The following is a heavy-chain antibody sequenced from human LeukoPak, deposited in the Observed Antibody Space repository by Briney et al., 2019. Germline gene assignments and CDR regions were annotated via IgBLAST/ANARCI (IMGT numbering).Heavy chain of an antibody. CDR2: INPKTGAT. J-gene: IGHJ5*02. CDR1: GYTFTDYF. D-gene: IGHD3-16*01. Sequence: ASVKVSCKASGYTFTDYFLHWLRQAPGQGLEWMGWINPKTGATNYAQRFQGRVTMTRDSSITTGDMELNRLTSDDTALYYCARAYEYGWFDPWGQGTLVTVSS. V-gene: IGHV1-2*02. CDR3: ARAYEYGWFDP.